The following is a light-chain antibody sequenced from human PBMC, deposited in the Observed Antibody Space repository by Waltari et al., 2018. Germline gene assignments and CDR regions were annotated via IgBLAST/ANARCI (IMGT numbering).Light chain of an antibody. J-gene: IGLJ1*01. CDR1: SRDVGSYNL. Sequence: QSALTQHASVSGSPGQSITFSCTGTSRDVGSYNLVPWFQQHPGKAPKLIIYDDNKRPSGASPRFSGSKTGNTASLTISGLLAEDEADYYCCSYAGDRNLYVFGSGTKVTVL. CDR3: CSYAGDRNLYV. CDR2: DDN. V-gene: IGLV2-23*02.